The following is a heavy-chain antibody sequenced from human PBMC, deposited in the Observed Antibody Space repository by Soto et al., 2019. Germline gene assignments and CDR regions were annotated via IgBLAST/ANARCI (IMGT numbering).Heavy chain of an antibody. D-gene: IGHD6-6*01. CDR1: GFSLNSSGVG. J-gene: IGHJ4*02. V-gene: IGHV2-5*01. Sequence: SGPTLVNPTQTLTLTCTFSGFSLNSSGVGVGWIRQPPGKALEWLALIYWNDEMHYSPSLKSRLTITEDASKHQVVLTVTNMDPVDTATYYCAHRRFAKYSSLPADFDFWGQGILVTVSS. CDR3: AHRRFAKYSSLPADFDF. CDR2: IYWNDEM.